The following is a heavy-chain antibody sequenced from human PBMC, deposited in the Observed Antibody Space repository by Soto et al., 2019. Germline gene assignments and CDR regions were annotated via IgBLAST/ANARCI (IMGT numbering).Heavy chain of an antibody. CDR1: GFTFSSYS. CDR3: VRRVRGYTRDDVFDS. J-gene: IGHJ3*02. CDR2: ISAYSRPT. D-gene: IGHD3-16*02. Sequence: EVQLVESGGGLVKPGGSLRLSCVDSGFTFSSYSMNWVRQAPGEGLVWVSSISAYSRPTFYAESVKGRLNISRDHAKTPLHLQRNSLLAADTAVYYCVRRVRGYTRDDVFDSWGQGKIVTFPS. V-gene: IGHV3-21*06.